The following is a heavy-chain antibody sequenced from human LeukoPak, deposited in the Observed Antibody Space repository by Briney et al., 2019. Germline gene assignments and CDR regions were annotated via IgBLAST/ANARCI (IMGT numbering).Heavy chain of an antibody. J-gene: IGHJ4*02. Sequence: ASETLSLTCAVSGGSISSYYWSWIRQPPGKGLEWIGYIYYSGSTNYNPSLKSRVTISVDTSKNQFSLKLSSVTAADTAVYYCARGQAGYYFDYWGQGTLVTVSS. D-gene: IGHD3-10*01. CDR3: ARGQAGYYFDY. V-gene: IGHV4-59*12. CDR1: GGSISSYY. CDR2: IYYSGST.